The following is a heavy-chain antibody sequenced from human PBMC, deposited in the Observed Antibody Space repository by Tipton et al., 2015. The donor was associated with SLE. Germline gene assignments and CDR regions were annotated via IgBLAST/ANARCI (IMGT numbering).Heavy chain of an antibody. D-gene: IGHD6-13*01. CDR2: MNPNSGNT. Sequence: QLVQSGAEVKKPGASVKVSCKASGYTFTSYDINWVRQATGQGLEWMGWMNPNSGNTGYAQKFQGRVTMTRNTSVSTAYTELSSLRSEDTAVYYCARGRIAAAGPYYYMDVWGKGTTVTVSS. CDR3: ARGRIAAAGPYYYMDV. CDR1: GYTFTSYD. V-gene: IGHV1-8*02. J-gene: IGHJ6*03.